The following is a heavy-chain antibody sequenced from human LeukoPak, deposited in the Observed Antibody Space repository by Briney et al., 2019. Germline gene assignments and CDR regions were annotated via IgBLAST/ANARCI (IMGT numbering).Heavy chain of an antibody. J-gene: IGHJ4*02. V-gene: IGHV3-23*01. Sequence: GVSLRLSCAASGLTFSNYAMNWVRQASGRGLEWVSGITDSGRKTYYADSVKGRFSIFRDNSKNTVYLQMSDLRAEDTAVYYCAKITKATTPNYWGQGTLVTVSS. CDR1: GLTFSNYA. CDR2: ITDSGRKT. CDR3: AKITKATTPNY. D-gene: IGHD4-17*01.